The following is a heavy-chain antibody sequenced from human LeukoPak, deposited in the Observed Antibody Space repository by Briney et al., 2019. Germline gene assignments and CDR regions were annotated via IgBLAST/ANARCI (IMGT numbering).Heavy chain of an antibody. CDR2: IYYRGSA. CDR1: GGFISSSSYF. Sequence: PSETLSLTCTVSGGFISSSSYFWGWIRQPPGKGLEWIGSIYYRGSAYYNPSLKSRVTISVDTSKNQFSLKLSSVTAADTAVYYCARELMDCGGGTCYSSFFDYWGQGTLVTVSS. D-gene: IGHD2-15*01. CDR3: ARELMDCGGGTCYSSFFDY. J-gene: IGHJ4*02. V-gene: IGHV4-39*07.